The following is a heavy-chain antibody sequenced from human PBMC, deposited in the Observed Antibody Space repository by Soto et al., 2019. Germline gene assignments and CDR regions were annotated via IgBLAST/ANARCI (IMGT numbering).Heavy chain of an antibody. V-gene: IGHV3-23*04. CDR3: AKGSIAARTYYFDY. CDR2: ISGSGGST. CDR1: GFPFSSYV. D-gene: IGHD6-6*01. J-gene: IGHJ4*02. Sequence: VQLVESGGGVVQPGRSLRLSCAGSGFPFSSYVMHWVRQAPGKGLEWVSAISGSGGSTYYADSVKGRFTISRDNSKNTLYLQMNSLRAEDTAVYYCAKGSIAARTYYFDYWGQGTLVTVSS.